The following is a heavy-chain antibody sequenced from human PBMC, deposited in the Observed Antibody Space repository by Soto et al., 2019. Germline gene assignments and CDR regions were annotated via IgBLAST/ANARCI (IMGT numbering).Heavy chain of an antibody. CDR2: IRSKANNVAT. V-gene: IGHV3-73*02. CDR3: TGRDSSGYGMDV. D-gene: IGHD3-22*01. J-gene: IGHJ6*02. CDR1: GFTFSGSA. Sequence: EVQLVASGGGLVQPGGSLTLSCAASGFTFSGSAIHWVRQASGKGLEWVGRIRSKANNVATPYAASVKGRFTISRDDSKIPAYLQMNSLKTEDTAVYYCTGRDSSGYGMDVWGQGTTVTVSS.